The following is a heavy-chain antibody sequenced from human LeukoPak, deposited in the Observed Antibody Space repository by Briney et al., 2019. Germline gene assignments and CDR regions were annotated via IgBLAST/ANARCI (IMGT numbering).Heavy chain of an antibody. CDR1: GGSISSYY. Sequence: PSETLSLTCIVSGGSISSYYWSWIRQPPGKGLEWIGYIYYSGSTNYNPSLKSRVTISVDTSKNQFSLKLSSVTAADTAVYYCARDLGYCSTTSCYPWFDPWGQGTLVTVSS. D-gene: IGHD2-2*01. V-gene: IGHV4-59*01. CDR2: IYYSGST. J-gene: IGHJ5*02. CDR3: ARDLGYCSTTSCYPWFDP.